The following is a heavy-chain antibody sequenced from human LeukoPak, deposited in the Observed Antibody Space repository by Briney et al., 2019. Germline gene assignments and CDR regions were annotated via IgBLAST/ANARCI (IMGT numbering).Heavy chain of an antibody. V-gene: IGHV1-8*01. CDR1: GYTFTSFE. D-gene: IGHD3/OR15-3a*01. J-gene: IGHJ4*02. CDR2: MNPNSGNT. Sequence: ASVKVSCKASGYTFTSFEINWVRQATGQGLEWMGWMNPNSGNTVYAQKFQGRVTMTRDTSISTAYMELSSLRSDDTAVYYCARTDWHYFLFWGQGTLVTVSS. CDR3: ARTDWHYFLF.